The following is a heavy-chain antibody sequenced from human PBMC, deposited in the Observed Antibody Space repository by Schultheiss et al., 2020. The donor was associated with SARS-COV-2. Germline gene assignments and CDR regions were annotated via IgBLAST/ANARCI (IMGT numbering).Heavy chain of an antibody. J-gene: IGHJ3*02. CDR2: IWYDGSNK. Sequence: GGSLRLSCAASGFTFSSYGMHWVRQAPGKGLEWVAVIWYDGSNKYYADSVKGRFTISRDNSKNTLYLQMNSLRAEDTAVYYCARPAVTTDAFDIWGQGTMVTVSS. CDR1: GFTFSSYG. CDR3: ARPAVTTDAFDI. V-gene: IGHV3-33*01. D-gene: IGHD4-17*01.